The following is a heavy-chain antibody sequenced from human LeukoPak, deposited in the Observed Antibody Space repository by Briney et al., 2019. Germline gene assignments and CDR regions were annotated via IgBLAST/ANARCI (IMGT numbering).Heavy chain of an antibody. J-gene: IGHJ4*02. V-gene: IGHV1-69*04. CDR2: IIPILGIA. CDR3: ARHGDHFDY. Sequence: VASVKVSCKASGGTFSSYAISWVRQAPGQGLEWTGRIIPILGIANYAQKFQGRVTITADKSTSTAYMELSSLRSEDTAVYYCARHGDHFDYWGQGPLVTVSS. CDR1: GGTFSSYA. D-gene: IGHD4-17*01.